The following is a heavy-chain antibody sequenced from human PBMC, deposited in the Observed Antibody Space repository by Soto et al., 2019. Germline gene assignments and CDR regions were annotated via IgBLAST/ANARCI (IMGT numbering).Heavy chain of an antibody. V-gene: IGHV4-31*03. J-gene: IGHJ5*02. CDR1: GGSISGGGYY. CDR2: IHHSGTT. CDR3: ARAWTAGAGWANWFEL. D-gene: IGHD6-13*01. Sequence: QLQLQESGPGLVEPSQTLSLTCTVSGGSISGGGYYWGWIRQHPGKGLEWIGYIHHSGTTYYNPSLKSRLTISVDTSKTQFSLKLSSVTAADTAVYYCARAWTAGAGWANWFELWGQGTLVTVSS.